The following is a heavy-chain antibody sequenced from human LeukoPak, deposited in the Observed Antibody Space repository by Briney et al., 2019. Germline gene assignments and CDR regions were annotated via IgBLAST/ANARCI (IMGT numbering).Heavy chain of an antibody. Sequence: PGGSLRLPCATSGFTFNNYGMNWVRQAPGKGLEWVSYISSSGTTIYYADSVSGRFTISRDNARNSLYLQMNSLGAEDTAVYYCASLRGYSYAWYFDLWGRGTLVTVSS. V-gene: IGHV3-48*01. CDR3: ASLRGYSYAWYFDL. J-gene: IGHJ2*01. CDR1: GFTFNNYG. CDR2: ISSSGTTI. D-gene: IGHD5-18*01.